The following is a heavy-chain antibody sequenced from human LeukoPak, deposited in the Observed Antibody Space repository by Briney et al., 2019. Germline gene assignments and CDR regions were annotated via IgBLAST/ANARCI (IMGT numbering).Heavy chain of an antibody. Sequence: SETLSLTCTVSGGSISSSSDFWGWIRQPPGKGLECIGSIYYSGRTYNNPSLKSRVTISVDTSKNQFSLKLSSVTAADTAVYYCARHRWDGTFNFDYWGQGTLVPVSS. CDR1: GGSISSSSDF. D-gene: IGHD1-1*01. CDR2: IYYSGRT. J-gene: IGHJ4*02. V-gene: IGHV4-39*01. CDR3: ARHRWDGTFNFDY.